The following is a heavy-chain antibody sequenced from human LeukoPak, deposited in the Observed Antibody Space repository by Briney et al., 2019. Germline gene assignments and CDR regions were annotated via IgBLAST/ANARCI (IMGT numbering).Heavy chain of an antibody. J-gene: IGHJ4*02. CDR1: GGSISSYY. Sequence: KTSETLSLTCTVSGGSISSYYWSWIRQPPGKGLEWIGYIYYSGSTNYNPSLKSRVTISVDTSKNQFSLKLSSVTAADTAVYYCARGELWEEVLFDYWGQGTLVTVSS. D-gene: IGHD1-26*01. V-gene: IGHV4-59*01. CDR2: IYYSGST. CDR3: ARGELWEEVLFDY.